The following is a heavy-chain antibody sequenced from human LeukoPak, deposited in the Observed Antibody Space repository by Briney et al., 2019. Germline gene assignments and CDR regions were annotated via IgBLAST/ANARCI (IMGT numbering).Heavy chain of an antibody. Sequence: SETLSLTCTVSGGSISSTNYYWGWIRQPPGKGLEWIGSIYYSGSTYYNPSLKSRVTISVDTSRNRFSLRLSSVTAADTAVYYCARDSYYYDSSGYVYFDYWGQGTLVTVSS. CDR1: GGSISSTNYY. CDR2: IYYSGST. CDR3: ARDSYYYDSSGYVYFDY. D-gene: IGHD3-22*01. V-gene: IGHV4-39*07. J-gene: IGHJ4*02.